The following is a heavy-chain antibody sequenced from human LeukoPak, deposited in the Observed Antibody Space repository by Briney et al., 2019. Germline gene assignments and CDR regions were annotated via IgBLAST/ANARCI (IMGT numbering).Heavy chain of an antibody. CDR1: GFTFSSYS. Sequence: GGSLRLSCAASGFTFSSYSMSWVRQAPGKGLEWVANIKQDGSEKYYVDSVKGRFTISRDNAKNSLYLQMNSLRAEDTAVYYCARDLKSITIFWGQGTLVTVSS. J-gene: IGHJ4*02. CDR2: IKQDGSEK. CDR3: ARDLKSITIF. D-gene: IGHD3-9*01. V-gene: IGHV3-7*01.